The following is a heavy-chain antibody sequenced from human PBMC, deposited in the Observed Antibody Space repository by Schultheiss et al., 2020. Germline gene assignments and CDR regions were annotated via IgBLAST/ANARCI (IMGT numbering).Heavy chain of an antibody. Sequence: SVKVSCKASGYTFTSYDINWVRQATGQGLEWMGWMNPNSGNTGYAQKFQGRVTMTRNTSISTAYMELSSLRSEDTAVYYCARLLRLDYDFWSGDYYYYYMDVWGKGTTVTVAS. D-gene: IGHD3-3*01. J-gene: IGHJ6*03. CDR1: GYTFTSYD. CDR2: MNPNSGNT. CDR3: ARLLRLDYDFWSGDYYYYYMDV. V-gene: IGHV1-8*01.